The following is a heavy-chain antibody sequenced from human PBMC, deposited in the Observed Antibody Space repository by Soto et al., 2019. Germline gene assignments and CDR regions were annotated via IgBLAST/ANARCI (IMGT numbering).Heavy chain of an antibody. J-gene: IGHJ6*02. V-gene: IGHV1-58*01. Sequence: QMQLVQSGPEVKKPGTSVKVSCKASGFTFTSSAVQWVRQARGQRLEWIGWIVVGSGNTNYAQKFQERVTITRDMSTSTAYMELSSLRSEDTAVYYCAARGAKYYYYYGMDVWGQGTTVTVSS. CDR3: AARGAKYYYYYGMDV. CDR2: IVVGSGNT. CDR1: GFTFTSSA.